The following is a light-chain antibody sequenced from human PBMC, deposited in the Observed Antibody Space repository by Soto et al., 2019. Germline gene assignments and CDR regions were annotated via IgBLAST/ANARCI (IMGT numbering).Light chain of an antibody. J-gene: IGKJ5*01. CDR3: QQRSDWPIT. Sequence: EIVLTQSPATLSLSPGERATLFCRASQTVSSYLVWYQQKPGQAPRPLIYDASNRATGVPARFSGSGSGTDFTLTISSLEPEDFAVYYCQQRSDWPITFCQGTRLEIK. CDR2: DAS. CDR1: QTVSSY. V-gene: IGKV3-11*01.